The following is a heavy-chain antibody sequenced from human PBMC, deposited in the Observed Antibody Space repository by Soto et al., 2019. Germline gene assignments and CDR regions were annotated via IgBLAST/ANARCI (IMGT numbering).Heavy chain of an antibody. CDR2: INAGNGKT. J-gene: IGHJ4*02. D-gene: IGHD1-1*01. CDR3: ARGRWTQTATDYYLDY. CDR1: GYTYTDYA. V-gene: IGHV1-3*01. Sequence: SPVKVACKTSGYTYTDYAIRWVRQAPGQRLEWMGWINAGNGKTKYSQNFQGRVTITRDTSASTAYMELSSLRSEDTAVYYCARGRWTQTATDYYLDYWGQGTLVTVSS.